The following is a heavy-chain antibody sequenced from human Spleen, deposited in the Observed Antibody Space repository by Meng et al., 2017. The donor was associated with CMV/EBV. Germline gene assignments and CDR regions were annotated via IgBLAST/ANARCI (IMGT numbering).Heavy chain of an antibody. CDR1: GFTFSSYW. CDR2: INSDGSST. J-gene: IGHJ5*02. V-gene: IGHV3-74*01. D-gene: IGHD1-26*01. Sequence: EVQLVESGGGLVRPXGFLRVCCAASGFTFSSYWMHWVRQAPGKGLVWVSRINSDGSSTSYADSVKGRFTISRDNAKNTLYLQMNSLRAEDTAVYYCARRIVGATDWFDPWGQGTLVTVSS. CDR3: ARRIVGATDWFDP.